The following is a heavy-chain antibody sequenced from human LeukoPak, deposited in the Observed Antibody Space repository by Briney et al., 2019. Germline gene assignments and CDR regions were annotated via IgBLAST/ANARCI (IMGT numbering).Heavy chain of an antibody. D-gene: IGHD2-15*01. J-gene: IGHJ4*02. Sequence: SVKVSCKAFGGSFSSEAISWVRQAPGQGLEWMGGIIPIFGTANYAQKFQGRVTITTDESTSTAYMEVSGLRSEDTAVYYCGRKAGDCGGGSCYSIDYWGQGTLVTVSS. CDR3: GRKAGDCGGGSCYSIDY. CDR2: IIPIFGTA. CDR1: GGSFSSEA. V-gene: IGHV1-69*05.